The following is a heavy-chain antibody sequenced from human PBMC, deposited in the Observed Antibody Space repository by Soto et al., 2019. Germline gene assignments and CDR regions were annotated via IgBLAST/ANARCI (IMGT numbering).Heavy chain of an antibody. Sequence: PSETLSLTCTVSGGSISSFGFYWGWIRQPPGKGLEWIGTIYYSGSTFYNPSLQSRVTISVDTSKSQFSLKLNSVTATDTAVYYCARLRGLYSSGQFDYWGQGTLVTVSS. J-gene: IGHJ4*02. V-gene: IGHV4-39*01. CDR1: GGSISSFGFY. D-gene: IGHD6-19*01. CDR3: ARLRGLYSSGQFDY. CDR2: IYYSGST.